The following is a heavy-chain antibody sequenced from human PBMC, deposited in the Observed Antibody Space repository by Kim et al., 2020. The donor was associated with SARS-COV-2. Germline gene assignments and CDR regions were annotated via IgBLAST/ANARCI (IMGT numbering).Heavy chain of an antibody. D-gene: IGHD3-10*01. CDR3: ARGTSMVRGVYGMDV. V-gene: IGHV1-8*01. Sequence: QKFQGRVTMTRNTSISTAYMELSSLRSEDTAVYYCARGTSMVRGVYGMDVWGQGTTVTVSS. J-gene: IGHJ6*02.